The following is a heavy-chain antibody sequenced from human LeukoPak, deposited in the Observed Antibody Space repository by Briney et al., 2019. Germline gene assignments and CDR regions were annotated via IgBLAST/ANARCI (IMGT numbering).Heavy chain of an antibody. CDR3: ARVVCSSTSCYPGPKRGDAFDI. J-gene: IGHJ3*02. D-gene: IGHD2-2*01. CDR1: GYTFTGYY. V-gene: IGHV1-2*02. Sequence: ASVKVSCKASGYTFTGYYMHWVRQAPGQGLEWMGWINPNSGGTNYAQTFQGRVTMTRDTSISTAYMELSRLRSDDTAVYYCARVVCSSTSCYPGPKRGDAFDIWGQGTMVTVSS. CDR2: INPNSGGT.